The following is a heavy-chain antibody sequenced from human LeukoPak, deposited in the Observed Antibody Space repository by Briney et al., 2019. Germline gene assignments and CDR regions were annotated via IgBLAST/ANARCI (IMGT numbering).Heavy chain of an antibody. CDR2: IYYSGST. CDR1: GGSISSSSYY. CDR3: ARIYSSSWLIYYYYYMDV. J-gene: IGHJ6*03. D-gene: IGHD6-13*01. Sequence: SETLSLTCTVSGGSISSSSYYWGWIRQPPGKGLEWIGSIYYSGSTYYNPSLKSRVTISVDTSKNQFSLKLSSVTAADTAVYYCARIYSSSWLIYYYYYMDVWGKGTTVTVSS. V-gene: IGHV4-39*07.